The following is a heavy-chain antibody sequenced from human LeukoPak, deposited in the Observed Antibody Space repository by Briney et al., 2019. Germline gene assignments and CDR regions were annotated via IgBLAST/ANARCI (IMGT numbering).Heavy chain of an antibody. CDR2: IKEDGSRR. D-gene: IGHD1-1*01. Sequence: QPGGSLRLSCAASGFSLSGYWMSWVRQAPGKGPEWVANIKEDGSRRYYSESVRGRFTISRDNSENSLYLQMNSLRAEDTAVYYCATHWRGRWGQGTLVTVSS. CDR1: GFSLSGYW. J-gene: IGHJ4*02. V-gene: IGHV3-7*03. CDR3: ATHWRGR.